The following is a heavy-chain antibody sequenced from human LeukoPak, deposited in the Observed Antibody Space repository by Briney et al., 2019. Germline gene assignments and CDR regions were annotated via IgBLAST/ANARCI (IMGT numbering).Heavy chain of an antibody. V-gene: IGHV4-34*01. CDR2: INHGGST. J-gene: IGHJ5*02. D-gene: IGHD2-2*01. CDR3: ARQRGYCSSTSCYRWFDP. Sequence: SETLSLTCAVYGGSVSGYYWSWIRHPPGKGREWIGEINHGGSTNYNPSRKGRVTIAVDTSKNHFSLKLSSVTAADTAVYYCARQRGYCSSTSCYRWFDPWGQGTLVTVSS. CDR1: GGSVSGYY.